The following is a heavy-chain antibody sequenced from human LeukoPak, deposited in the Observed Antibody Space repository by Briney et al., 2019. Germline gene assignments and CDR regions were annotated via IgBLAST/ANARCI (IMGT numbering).Heavy chain of an antibody. CDR1: SGSISTYC. Sequence: SETLSLTCTVSSGSISTYCWSWIRQPPGKGLEWIGYIYYSGSTYFNPSLKSRVTMSIDTSKNQFSLNLASVTAADTAVYYCARTRPGTGYFFDSWGRGTLVTVSS. V-gene: IGHV4-59*08. D-gene: IGHD6-19*01. J-gene: IGHJ4*02. CDR2: IYYSGST. CDR3: ARTRPGTGYFFDS.